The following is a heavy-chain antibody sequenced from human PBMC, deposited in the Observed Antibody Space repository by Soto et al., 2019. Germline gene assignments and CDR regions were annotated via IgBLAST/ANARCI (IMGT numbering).Heavy chain of an antibody. CDR1: GYTFTNYD. CDR2: MNPNSANT. Sequence: QAQLVQSGAEVKEPGASVKVSCKASGYTFTNYDISWVRQATGQGLEWMGWMNPNSANTGYAQRFQGRVSMTGNTSTNTAYMELSSLRSEDTAIYYCARMATSGTLNWFDPWGQGTLVTVSS. V-gene: IGHV1-8*01. D-gene: IGHD1-26*01. CDR3: ARMATSGTLNWFDP. J-gene: IGHJ5*02.